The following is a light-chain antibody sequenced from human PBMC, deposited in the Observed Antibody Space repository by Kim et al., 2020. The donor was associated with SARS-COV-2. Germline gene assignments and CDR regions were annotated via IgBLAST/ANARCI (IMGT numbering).Light chain of an antibody. CDR2: AAS. J-gene: IGKJ3*01. V-gene: IGKV1-16*01. CDR1: QAIIDY. CDR3: QQYKTYPFT. Sequence: ASVGDSITIICRASQAIIDYLAWFQQKPGRAPKSLIHAASSLQSGVPSRFSGSGSGTDFSLTIHNVQPEDFATYYCQQYKTYPFTFGPGTKVDIK.